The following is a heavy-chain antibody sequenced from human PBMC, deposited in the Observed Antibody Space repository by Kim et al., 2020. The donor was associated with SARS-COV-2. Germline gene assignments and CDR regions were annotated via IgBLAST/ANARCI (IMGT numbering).Heavy chain of an antibody. D-gene: IGHD3-22*01. J-gene: IGHJ4*02. CDR3: AKERLHDSAGYYPY. V-gene: IGHV3-66*01. CDR2: IYPDGRT. Sequence: GGSLRLSCAASGFIVSENCMSWVRQAPGKALEWVSVIYPDGRTYYPDSVRGRFTISRDISKNTVYLQVNSVRAEDSAVYFCAKERLHDSAGYYPYWGQGT. CDR1: GFIVSENC.